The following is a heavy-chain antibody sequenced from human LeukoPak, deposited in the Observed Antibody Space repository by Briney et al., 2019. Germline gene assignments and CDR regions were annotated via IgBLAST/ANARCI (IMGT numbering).Heavy chain of an antibody. CDR1: GFTFSSYA. Sequence: GGSLRLSCAASGFTFSSYAMHWVRQAPGKGLERVAVISYDGSNKYYADSVKGRFTISRDNSKNTLYLQMNSLRAEDTAVYYCARYDIVVVPAAMERYYYYYYGMDVWGKGTTVTVSS. V-gene: IGHV3-30*04. J-gene: IGHJ6*04. CDR2: ISYDGSNK. D-gene: IGHD2-2*01. CDR3: ARYDIVVVPAAMERYYYYYYGMDV.